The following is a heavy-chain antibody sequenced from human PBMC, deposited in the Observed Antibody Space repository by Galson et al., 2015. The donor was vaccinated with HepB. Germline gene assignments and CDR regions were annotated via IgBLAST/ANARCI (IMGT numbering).Heavy chain of an antibody. V-gene: IGHV4-39*01. CDR1: GGSISISSYY. Sequence: SETLSLTCTFSGGSISISSYYWGWIRQPPGKGLEWIGSIYYSGSTYYNPSLKSRVTRSVDTTKNEFSLKLSSVTAADTAVYYCARNSVEMATIYPDYWGQGTLVTVSS. D-gene: IGHD5-24*01. J-gene: IGHJ4*02. CDR3: ARNSVEMATIYPDY. CDR2: IYYSGST.